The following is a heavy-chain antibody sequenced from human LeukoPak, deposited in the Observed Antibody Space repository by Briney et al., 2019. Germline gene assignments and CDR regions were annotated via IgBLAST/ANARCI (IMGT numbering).Heavy chain of an antibody. Sequence: GGSLRLSCAASGFTFSSYAMSWVRQAPGKGLEWVSVIYSGGSTYYADSVKGRFTISRDNSKNTLYLQMNSLRAEDTAVYYCARSRAAAGMIYFDYWGQGTLVTVSS. V-gene: IGHV3-66*01. J-gene: IGHJ4*02. CDR2: IYSGGST. D-gene: IGHD6-13*01. CDR1: GFTFSSYA. CDR3: ARSRAAAGMIYFDY.